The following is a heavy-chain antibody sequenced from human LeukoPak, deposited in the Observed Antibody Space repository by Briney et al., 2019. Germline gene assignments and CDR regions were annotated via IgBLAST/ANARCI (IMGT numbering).Heavy chain of an antibody. CDR1: GGSISSYY. CDR3: AREVGPTRMGSYYYYMDV. Sequence: SETLSLTCTVSGGSISSYYWSWIRQPAGKGLEWIGRIYTSGSTNYNPSLKSRVTMSVDTSKNQFSLKLSSVTAADTAVYYCAREVGPTRMGSYYYYMDVWGKGTTVTVSS. D-gene: IGHD3-16*01. V-gene: IGHV4-4*07. CDR2: IYTSGST. J-gene: IGHJ6*03.